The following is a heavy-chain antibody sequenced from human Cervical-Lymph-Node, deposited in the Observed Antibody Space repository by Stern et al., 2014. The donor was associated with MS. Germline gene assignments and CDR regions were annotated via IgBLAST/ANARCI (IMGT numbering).Heavy chain of an antibody. CDR1: GDSISSSGYY. CDR3: ATYYYDSSGYGYFHH. V-gene: IGHV4-39*01. CDR2: IYYSGST. Sequence: QVQLQESGPGLVKPSETLSLTCTVSGDSISSSGYYWAWIRQPPGKGLEWIGSIYYSGSTYYNPSLKSRITISADTSKNQFYLKLGSVTAADTAVFYCATYYYDSSGYGYFHHWGQGTLVTVSS. J-gene: IGHJ1*01. D-gene: IGHD3-22*01.